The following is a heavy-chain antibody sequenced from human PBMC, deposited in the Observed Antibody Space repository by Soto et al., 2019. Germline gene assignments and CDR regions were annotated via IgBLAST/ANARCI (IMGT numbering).Heavy chain of an antibody. CDR2: ISGSGFTI. CDR3: ARNTLSAAGSDNYGLDV. V-gene: IGHV3-11*01. Sequence: QVQLVESGGGLVKPGGSLRLSCAASGFTFSDHYMSWIRQAPGMGLAWVAYISGSGFTIYNADSVKGRFTISRDNAKNSLYLQMESLRAEDTAVYYCARNTLSAAGSDNYGLDVWGRGTTVAVSS. J-gene: IGHJ6*02. D-gene: IGHD6-13*01. CDR1: GFTFSDHY.